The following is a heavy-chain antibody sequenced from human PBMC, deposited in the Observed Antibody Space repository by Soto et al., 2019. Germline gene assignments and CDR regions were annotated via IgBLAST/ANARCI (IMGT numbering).Heavy chain of an antibody. CDR3: ARVPGYDSGGFYQSNY. D-gene: IGHD3-22*01. CDR2: ISGSSGNT. Sequence: GGSLRLSCAASGFTFSNYAMTWVRQAPGKGLEWVSVISGSSGNTYYAESVKGRFTISRDNSKNMVYLQMNSLRVEDTAMYFCARVPGYDSGGFYQSNYWGQGILVTVSS. CDR1: GFTFSNYA. J-gene: IGHJ4*02. V-gene: IGHV3-23*01.